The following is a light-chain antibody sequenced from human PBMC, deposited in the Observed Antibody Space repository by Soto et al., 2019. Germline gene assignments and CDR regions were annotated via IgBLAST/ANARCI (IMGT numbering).Light chain of an antibody. J-gene: IGKJ1*01. Sequence: EIVMTQSPATLSVSPGERATLSCRASQSVSSNLAWYQQKPGQAPRLLIYGASTRATGIPARFSGSGSGTEVTLTISSLQSEEFAVYYCQAGTFGQGTKVEIK. V-gene: IGKV3-15*01. CDR2: GAS. CDR3: QAGT. CDR1: QSVSSN.